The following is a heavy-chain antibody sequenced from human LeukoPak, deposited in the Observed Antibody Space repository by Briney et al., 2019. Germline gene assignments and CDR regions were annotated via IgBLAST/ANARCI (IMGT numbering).Heavy chain of an antibody. D-gene: IGHD3-10*01. CDR3: AKGSGGFGEVEDY. V-gene: IGHV3-23*01. CDR2: ISGSASST. J-gene: IGHJ4*02. Sequence: GGSLRLSCAASGFTFSNYAMSWVRQAPGKGLEWVSAISGSASSTYYADSVKGRFTISRDNSKNTLYLQMNSLRAEDTAVYYCAKGSGGFGEVEDYWGQGTLVTVSS. CDR1: GFTFSNYA.